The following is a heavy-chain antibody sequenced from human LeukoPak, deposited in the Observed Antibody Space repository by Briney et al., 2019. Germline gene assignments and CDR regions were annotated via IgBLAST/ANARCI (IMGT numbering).Heavy chain of an antibody. Sequence: GGSLRLSCAASGFTFDDYAMHWVRQAPGKGLEWVSGISWNSGSIGYADSVKGRFTVSRDNAKNSLYLQMNSLRAEDTALYYCAKDMRTEYYDILTGYLDYWGQGTLVTVSS. CDR1: GFTFDDYA. CDR3: AKDMRTEYYDILTGYLDY. CDR2: ISWNSGSI. D-gene: IGHD3-9*01. V-gene: IGHV3-9*01. J-gene: IGHJ4*02.